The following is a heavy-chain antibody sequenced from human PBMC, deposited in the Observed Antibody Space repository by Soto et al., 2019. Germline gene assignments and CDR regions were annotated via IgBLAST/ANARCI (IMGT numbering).Heavy chain of an antibody. CDR1: GGSISSSSYY. Sequence: SETLSLTCTVSGGSISSSSYYWGWIRQPPGKGLEWIGSIYYSGSTYYNPSLKSRVTISVDTSKSQFSLKLSSVTAADTAVYYCARQGFEYYDFWSGYYTPDDYYYYYMDVWGKGTTVTVSS. J-gene: IGHJ6*03. D-gene: IGHD3-3*01. CDR2: IYYSGST. CDR3: ARQGFEYYDFWSGYYTPDDYYYYYMDV. V-gene: IGHV4-39*01.